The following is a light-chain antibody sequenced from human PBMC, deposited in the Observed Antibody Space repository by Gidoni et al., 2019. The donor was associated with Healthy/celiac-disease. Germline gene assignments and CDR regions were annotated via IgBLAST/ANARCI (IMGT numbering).Light chain of an antibody. CDR2: DAS. V-gene: IGKV1-33*01. J-gene: IGKJ5*01. CDR1: QDISIY. Sequence: DIQMTQSPSSLSASVGDRVTITCQASQDISIYLNWYQQKPGKDPKLLIYDASNLETGVPSRFSGSGSGTDFTFTISSLQPEDIATYYCQQYDNLPITFGQGTRLEIK. CDR3: QQYDNLPIT.